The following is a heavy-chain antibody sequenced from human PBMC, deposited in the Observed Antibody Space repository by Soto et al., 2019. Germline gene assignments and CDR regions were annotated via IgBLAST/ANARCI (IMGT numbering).Heavy chain of an antibody. Sequence: QVQLVQSGAEVKKPGASVKVSCKASGYTFTSYGISWVRQAPGQGLEWMAWISAYNGNTNYAKKLQGRVTMTTDTSTSTGYMEPRSLRSDVTAVYYCARCDILTGYHFDYWGQGTLVTVSS. CDR2: ISAYNGNT. J-gene: IGHJ4*02. CDR1: GYTFTSYG. D-gene: IGHD3-9*01. V-gene: IGHV1-18*01. CDR3: ARCDILTGYHFDY.